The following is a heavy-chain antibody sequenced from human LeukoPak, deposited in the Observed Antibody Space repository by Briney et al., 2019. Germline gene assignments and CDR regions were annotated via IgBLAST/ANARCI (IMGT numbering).Heavy chain of an antibody. J-gene: IGHJ5*02. CDR3: AREHCSSTSCYPLDP. D-gene: IGHD2-2*01. V-gene: IGHV4-34*01. CDR1: GGPFSGYY. CDR2: INHSGST. Sequence: SETLSLTCAVYGGPFSGYYWSWIRQPPGKGLEWIGEINHSGSTNYNPSLKSRVTISVDTSKNQFSLQLNSVTPEDTAVYYCAREHCSSTSCYPLDPWGQGTLVTVSS.